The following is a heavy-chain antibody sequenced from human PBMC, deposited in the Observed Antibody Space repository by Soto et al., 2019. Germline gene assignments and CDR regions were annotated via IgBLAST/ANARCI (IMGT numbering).Heavy chain of an antibody. CDR2: ISGDSTVT. V-gene: IGHV3-23*01. CDR3: AKDVIYAGLRRFDC. Sequence: HPGGSLRLSCTASGFTFTSYALSWVRQSPGKGLEWVSSISGDSTVTYSADSVTGRFTVSRDNTKNTLYLHMNSLRAEDTAVYYCAKDVIYAGLRRFDCWGQGTLVTVSS. D-gene: IGHD2-8*01. CDR1: GFTFTSYA. J-gene: IGHJ4*02.